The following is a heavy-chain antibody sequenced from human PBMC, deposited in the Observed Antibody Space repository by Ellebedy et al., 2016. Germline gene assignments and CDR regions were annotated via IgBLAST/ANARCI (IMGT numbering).Heavy chain of an antibody. J-gene: IGHJ6*02. CDR1: GYSFTSYW. D-gene: IGHD6-19*01. Sequence: GGSLRLSCKASGYSFTSYWISWVRQMPGKGLEWMGRIDPSDSYTNYSPSFQGHVTISADKSISTAYLQWSSLKASDTAMYYCARHEEGSGRYYYYYGMDVWGQGTTVTVSS. CDR3: ARHEEGSGRYYYYYGMDV. V-gene: IGHV5-10-1*01. CDR2: IDPSDSYT.